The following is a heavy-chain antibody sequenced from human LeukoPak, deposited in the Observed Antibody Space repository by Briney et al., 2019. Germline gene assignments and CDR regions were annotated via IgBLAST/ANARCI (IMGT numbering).Heavy chain of an antibody. CDR2: ISGSGVST. D-gene: IGHD3-10*01. CDR3: ASLGEFVVLPPLDV. Sequence: GGSLRLSCAASGLSFSSYAMSLVRQAPGKGLEWVSGISGSGVSTYYADSVRGRFTISRDNSKKTLHLQMNSLRDEDTAGYYCASLGEFVVLPPLDVWGKGTTVTVSS. V-gene: IGHV3-23*01. CDR1: GLSFSSYA. J-gene: IGHJ6*04.